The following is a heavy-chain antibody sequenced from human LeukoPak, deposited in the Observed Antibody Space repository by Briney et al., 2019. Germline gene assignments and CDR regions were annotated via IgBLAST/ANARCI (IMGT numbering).Heavy chain of an antibody. Sequence: GGSLRLSCAASGFTFSSYAMTWVRQAPGKGLEWVSSISGSGDYTNYAGSVKGRFTISRDNSKNTLYLQMNSLRAEDTAVYYCVRDDDRPDNGLDYWGQGTLVTVSS. CDR2: ISGSGDYT. V-gene: IGHV3-23*01. CDR3: VRDDDRPDNGLDY. J-gene: IGHJ4*02. CDR1: GFTFSSYA. D-gene: IGHD3-22*01.